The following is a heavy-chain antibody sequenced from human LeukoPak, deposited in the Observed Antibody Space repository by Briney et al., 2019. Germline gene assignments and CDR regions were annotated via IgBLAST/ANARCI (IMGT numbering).Heavy chain of an antibody. CDR3: ARLSMAKTYNWFDP. CDR2: FYTSGST. CDR1: GGSISSYF. Sequence: SETLSLTCTVSGGSISSYFWTWIRQPAGKGLEWIGRFYTSGSTNYNPSLKSRVTISVDTSKNQFSLKLSSVTAADTAVYYCARLSMAKTYNWFDPWGQGTLVTVSS. V-gene: IGHV4-4*07. D-gene: IGHD3-3*02. J-gene: IGHJ5*02.